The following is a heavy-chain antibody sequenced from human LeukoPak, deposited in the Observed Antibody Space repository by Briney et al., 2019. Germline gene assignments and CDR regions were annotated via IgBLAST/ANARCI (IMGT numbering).Heavy chain of an antibody. V-gene: IGHV3-7*01. CDR1: GLTFSSYW. J-gene: IGHJ2*01. Sequence: PGGSLRLSCAASGLTFSSYWMNWVRQAPGKGLEWVANIKQDGSEKNYVDFVKGRFTISRDNAKNSLDLQMNSLRAEDTAMYYCARAFGDGYQWYFDLWGRGTLVTVSS. CDR3: ARAFGDGYQWYFDL. CDR2: IKQDGSEK. D-gene: IGHD5-24*01.